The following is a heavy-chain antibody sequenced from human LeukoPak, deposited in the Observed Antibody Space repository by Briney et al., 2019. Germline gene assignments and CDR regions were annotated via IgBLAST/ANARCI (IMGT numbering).Heavy chain of an antibody. Sequence: PGGSLRLSCTVSGFTVSSNSWSWVRQAPGKGLEWVSFIYSGGKTHSSDSVKGRFTISRDNSKNTLYRQMSSLRAEDTAIYYCARRAGEYSHPYDYWGQGTLVTVSS. J-gene: IGHJ4*02. CDR1: GFTVSSNS. CDR3: ARRAGEYSHPYDY. CDR2: IYSGGKT. D-gene: IGHD2-15*01. V-gene: IGHV3-53*01.